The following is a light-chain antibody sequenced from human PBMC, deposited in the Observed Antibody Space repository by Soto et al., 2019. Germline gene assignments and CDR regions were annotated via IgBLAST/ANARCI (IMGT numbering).Light chain of an antibody. CDR1: SGSIASNY. CDR3: QSYDSTLRV. J-gene: IGLJ2*01. V-gene: IGLV6-57*04. CDR2: EDN. Sequence: FMLTQPHSVSESPGKTVTISCTRSSGSIASNYVQWYQQRPGSAPTTVIYEDNQRPSGVPDRFSGSIDSSSNSASLTISGLKTEDEADYYCQSYDSTLRVFVGGTKLTVL.